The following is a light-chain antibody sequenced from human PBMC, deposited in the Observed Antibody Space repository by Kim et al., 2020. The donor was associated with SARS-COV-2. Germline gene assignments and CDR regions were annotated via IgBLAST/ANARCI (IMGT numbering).Light chain of an antibody. CDR1: QSVGDY. CDR2: DTS. J-gene: IGKJ2*01. V-gene: IGKV3-11*01. Sequence: SLSPGERATLSCRASQSVGDYLGWYQQKPGQAPRLLIFDTSNRATGIPARFSGSGSGTDFTLTITSLEPEDFAVYYCHQRYSWPRTFGQGTKLEIK. CDR3: HQRYSWPRT.